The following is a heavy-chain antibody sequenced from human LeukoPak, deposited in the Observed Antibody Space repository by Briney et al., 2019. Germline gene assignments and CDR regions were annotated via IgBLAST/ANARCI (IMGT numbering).Heavy chain of an antibody. CDR1: GFTFSSYG. V-gene: IGHV3-30*18. J-gene: IGHJ4*02. Sequence: PGGSLRLSCAASGFTFSSYGMHWVRQGPGKGLEWVAVISYDGSNKYYADSVKGRFTISRVNSKNTLYLQMNSLRAEDTAMYYCAKRMGPSIAAADLDYWGQGTLVIAPS. CDR3: AKRMGPSIAAADLDY. D-gene: IGHD6-13*01. CDR2: ISYDGSNK.